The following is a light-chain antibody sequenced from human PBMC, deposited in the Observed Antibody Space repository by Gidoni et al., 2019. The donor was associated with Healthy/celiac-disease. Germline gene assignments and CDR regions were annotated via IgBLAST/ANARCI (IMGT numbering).Light chain of an antibody. CDR3: MQALQTPF. CDR1: QSLLHSNGYNY. V-gene: IGKV2-28*01. CDR2: LGS. Sequence: DSGMTQSPLSLPVTPGEPASISCRSSQSLLHSNGYNYLDWYLQKSGQSQQLLIYLGSNRASGVPDRFSGSGSGTDFTLKISRVEAEDVGVYYCMQALQTPFFGGGTKVEIK. J-gene: IGKJ4*01.